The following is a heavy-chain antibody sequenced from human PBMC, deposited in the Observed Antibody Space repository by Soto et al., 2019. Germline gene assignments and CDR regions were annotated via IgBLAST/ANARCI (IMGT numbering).Heavy chain of an antibody. Sequence: PSETLSLTCAVSGGSISSGGYSWSWIRQPPGKGLEWIGYIYHSGSTYYNPSLKSRVTISVDTSKNQFSLKLSSVTAADTAVYYCARTAVAGTNDYWGQGTLVTVSS. D-gene: IGHD6-19*01. V-gene: IGHV4-30-2*01. J-gene: IGHJ4*02. CDR3: ARTAVAGTNDY. CDR2: IYHSGST. CDR1: GGSISSGGYS.